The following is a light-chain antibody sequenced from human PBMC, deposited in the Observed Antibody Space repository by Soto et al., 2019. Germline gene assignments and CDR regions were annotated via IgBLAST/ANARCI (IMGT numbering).Light chain of an antibody. CDR2: GAS. CDR3: QQYGSSGT. V-gene: IGKV3-20*01. J-gene: IGKJ1*01. Sequence: ELVLTQSPGTLSLSPGERATLSCRASQSVSNNYLAWYQQTPGQAPRLLIYGASNRATGIPDRFSGSGSGTDFTLTISRLEPEDFAVYYCQQYGSSGTFGQGTKVDI. CDR1: QSVSNNY.